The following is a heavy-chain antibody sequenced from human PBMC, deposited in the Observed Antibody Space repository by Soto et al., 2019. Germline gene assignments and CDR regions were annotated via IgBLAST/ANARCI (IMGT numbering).Heavy chain of an antibody. CDR3: ARDFGNDPYGFDY. Sequence: QVQLVESGGGVVQPGRSLRLSCAASGFTFSSYGMHWVRQAPGKGLEWVAVIWTDGSNKYYADSVKGRFTISRDNSKNTLYLQMNSLRAEDTAVYYCARDFGNDPYGFDYWGQGTLVTVSS. D-gene: IGHD1-1*01. CDR1: GFTFSSYG. V-gene: IGHV3-33*01. CDR2: IWTDGSNK. J-gene: IGHJ4*02.